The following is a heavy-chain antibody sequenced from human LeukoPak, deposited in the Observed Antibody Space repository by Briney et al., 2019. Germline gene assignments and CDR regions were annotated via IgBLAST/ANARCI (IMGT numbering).Heavy chain of an antibody. CDR2: IRYSESA. J-gene: IGHJ4*02. CDR3: ATQGSSHY. V-gene: IGHV4-39*01. D-gene: IGHD2-2*01. CDR1: GDSVISTNYY. Sequence: SETLSLTCTVSGDSVISTNYYWGWIRQPPGRGLEWIASIRYSESAYYSPSLKSRATISVDTSKNQISLRLRSLTATDTAVYYCATQGSSHYWGQGTLVTVSS.